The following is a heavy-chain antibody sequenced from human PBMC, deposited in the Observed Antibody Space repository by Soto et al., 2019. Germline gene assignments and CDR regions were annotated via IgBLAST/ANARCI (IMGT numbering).Heavy chain of an antibody. J-gene: IGHJ4*02. CDR1: GGSVSSGSYY. Sequence: SETLSLTCTVSGGSVSSGSYYWSWIRQPPGKGLEWIGYIYYSGSTNYNPSLKSRVTISVDTSKNQFSLKLSSVTAADTAVYYCASGLYYYDSSGYYPDYWGQGTPVTVSS. D-gene: IGHD3-22*01. V-gene: IGHV4-61*01. CDR2: IYYSGST. CDR3: ASGLYYYDSSGYYPDY.